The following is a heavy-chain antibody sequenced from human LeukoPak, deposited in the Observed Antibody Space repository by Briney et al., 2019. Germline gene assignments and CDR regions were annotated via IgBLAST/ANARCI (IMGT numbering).Heavy chain of an antibody. V-gene: IGHV4-4*02. Sequence: PSGTLSLTCAVSGGSISSSNWWSWVRQPPGKGLEWIGEIDHSGCTNYNPSLNSRVTISVDKSKNQFSLKLSSVTAADTAVYYCARSDTTVTGLDPWGQGTLVSVSS. CDR3: ARSDTTVTGLDP. J-gene: IGHJ5*02. CDR2: IDHSGCT. CDR1: GGSISSSNW. D-gene: IGHD4-17*01.